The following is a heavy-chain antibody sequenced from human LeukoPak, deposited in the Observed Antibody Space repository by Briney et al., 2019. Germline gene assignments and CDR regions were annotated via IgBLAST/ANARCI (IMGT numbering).Heavy chain of an antibody. D-gene: IGHD3-22*01. CDR2: IKGDASST. CDR1: GFTFRTYW. J-gene: IGHJ4*02. CDR3: AKSKVVVTPYYFDY. Sequence: GGSLRLSCVASGFTFRTYWMHWVSQVPGKGLAWVARIKGDASSTSYAGSVRGRFTISRDNAQNTLYLQMNSLTGEDTAVYYCAKSKVVVTPYYFDYWGQGTLVTVSS. V-gene: IGHV3-74*01.